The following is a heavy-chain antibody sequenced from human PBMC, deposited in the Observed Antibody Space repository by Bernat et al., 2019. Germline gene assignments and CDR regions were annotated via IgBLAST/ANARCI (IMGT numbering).Heavy chain of an antibody. Sequence: DVQLVESGGGLVQPGGSLRLSCAASGFTFRRYWMHWVRQLPGKGLVWVARINDDGDGTNYAHSVKGRFTISRDNTKNTLYLQINNLRDDDTGVYYCEARGVADGQRFDYWGQGALVTVSS. V-gene: IGHV3-74*01. CDR3: EARGVADGQRFDY. D-gene: IGHD6-19*01. J-gene: IGHJ4*02. CDR2: INDDGDGT. CDR1: GFTFRRYW.